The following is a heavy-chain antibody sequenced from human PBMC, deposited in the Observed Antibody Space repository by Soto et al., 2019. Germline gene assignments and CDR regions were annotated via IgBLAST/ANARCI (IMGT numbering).Heavy chain of an antibody. J-gene: IGHJ4*02. Sequence: ASVKVSCKASGYTFTSYGISWVRQAPGQGLEWMGWISAYNGNTSYAQKLQGRVTMTTDTSTSTAYMELRSLRSDDTAVYYCARERGIVGATKVCDYWGQGTLVTVSS. CDR2: ISAYNGNT. CDR3: ARERGIVGATKVCDY. V-gene: IGHV1-18*01. CDR1: GYTFTSYG. D-gene: IGHD1-26*01.